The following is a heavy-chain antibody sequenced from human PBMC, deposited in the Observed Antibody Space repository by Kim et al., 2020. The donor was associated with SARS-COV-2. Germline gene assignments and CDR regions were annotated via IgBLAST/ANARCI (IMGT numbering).Heavy chain of an antibody. CDR1: GFTFSSYG. D-gene: IGHD2-2*01. CDR2: ISYDGSNK. CDR3: AKERLVPAALNYGMDV. J-gene: IGHJ6*01. Sequence: GGSLRLSCAASGFTFSSYGMHWVRQAPGKGLEWVAVISYDGSNKYYADSVKGRFTISRDNSKNTLYLQMNSLRAEDTAVYYCAKERLVPAALNYGMDVWG. V-gene: IGHV3-30*18.